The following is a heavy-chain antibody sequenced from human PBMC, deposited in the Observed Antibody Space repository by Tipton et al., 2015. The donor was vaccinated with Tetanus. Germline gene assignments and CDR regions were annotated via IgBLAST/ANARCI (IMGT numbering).Heavy chain of an antibody. Sequence: TLSLTCAVSGSSISSGGYSWTWFRQPPGKGLQWIGYMYYSGTTHYNPSLKSRVTISIDRSKNQLSLKLTSVTAADTAVYYCARATSTGPAYNWFDPWGQGTLVTVSS. J-gene: IGHJ5*02. D-gene: IGHD2-8*02. V-gene: IGHV4-30-2*01. CDR2: MYYSGTT. CDR1: GSSISSGGYS. CDR3: ARATSTGPAYNWFDP.